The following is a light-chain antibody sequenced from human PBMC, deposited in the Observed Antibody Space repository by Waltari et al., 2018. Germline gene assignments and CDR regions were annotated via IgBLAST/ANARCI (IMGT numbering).Light chain of an antibody. CDR2: DAS. V-gene: IGKV1-5*01. CDR3: QQSASYWT. J-gene: IGKJ1*01. CDR1: QSISSW. Sequence: DIQMTQSPSTLSASVGDRVTITCRASQSISSWLAWYQQKPGKAPKVLIYDASTLESGVPSRFSGSGYGTEFTLTISSLQPDDFATYYCQQSASYWTFGQGTKVDIK.